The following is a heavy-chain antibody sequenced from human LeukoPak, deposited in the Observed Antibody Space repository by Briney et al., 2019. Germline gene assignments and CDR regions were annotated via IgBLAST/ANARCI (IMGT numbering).Heavy chain of an antibody. Sequence: GGSLRLSCAASGFIFSNYAMSWVRQAPGKGLEWVSGISGSGGGTYYADSVKGRFTISRDNSKNTLYLQMNSLRAEDTALYYCAKRLVGTRTWYYFDYWGRGTLVTVSS. D-gene: IGHD7-27*01. CDR3: AKRLVGTRTWYYFDY. J-gene: IGHJ4*02. CDR1: GFIFSNYA. V-gene: IGHV3-23*01. CDR2: ISGSGGGT.